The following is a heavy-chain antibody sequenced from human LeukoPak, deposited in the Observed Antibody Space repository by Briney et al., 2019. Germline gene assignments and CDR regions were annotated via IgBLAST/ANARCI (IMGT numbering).Heavy chain of an antibody. D-gene: IGHD3-10*01. CDR3: ARAKSRGVIITSPLGY. J-gene: IGHJ4*02. CDR1: GYTFTGYY. V-gene: IGHV1-2*02. CDR2: INPNSGGT. Sequence: ASVKVSCKASGYTFTGYYMHWVRQAPGPGLEWMGWINPNSGGTNYAQKLQGRVTMTRDTSISTAYMELSRLRSDDTAVYYCARAKSRGVIITSPLGYWGQGTLVTVSS.